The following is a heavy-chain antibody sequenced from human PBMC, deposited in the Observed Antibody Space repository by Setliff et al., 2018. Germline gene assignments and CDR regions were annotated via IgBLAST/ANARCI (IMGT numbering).Heavy chain of an antibody. CDR3: ATDHYNRFDV. Sequence: ASVKVSCKTSGFMFSTYGLSWVRQAPGPAPEWIGCISGYTGDTNYAPKFRDRVTLTIDPSSTTAYMELRSLKSDDTAVYYCATDHYNRFDVWGKGTTVTVSS. CDR1: GFMFSTYG. J-gene: IGHJ6*04. V-gene: IGHV1-18*01. D-gene: IGHD4-4*01. CDR2: ISGYTGDT.